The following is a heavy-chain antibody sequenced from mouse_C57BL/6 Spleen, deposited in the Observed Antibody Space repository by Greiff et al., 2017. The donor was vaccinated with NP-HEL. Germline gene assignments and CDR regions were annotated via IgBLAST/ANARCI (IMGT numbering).Heavy chain of an antibody. Sequence: EVKLMESGPGLVKPSQSLSLTCSVTGYSITSGYYWNWIRQFPGNKLEWMGYISYDGSNNYNPSLKNRISITRDTSKNQFFLKLNSVTTEDTATYYCATYYYGGGFAYWGQGTLVTVSA. CDR3: ATYYYGGGFAY. CDR2: ISYDGSN. D-gene: IGHD1-1*01. CDR1: GYSITSGYY. J-gene: IGHJ3*01. V-gene: IGHV3-6*01.